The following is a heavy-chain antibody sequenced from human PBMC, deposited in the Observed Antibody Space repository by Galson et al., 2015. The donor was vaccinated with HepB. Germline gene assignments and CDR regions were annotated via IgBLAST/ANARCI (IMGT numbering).Heavy chain of an antibody. Sequence: QSGAEVTKPGESLKISCKDSGYSFTSYWIGWVRQMPGKGLEWMGIIYPCDSDTRYSPSFQGQVTISADKAISTAYLQWSSLKASDTDLYYCARHVVTHGDPVDHWGQGTLVTVSS. CDR3: ARHVVTHGDPVDH. J-gene: IGHJ4*02. V-gene: IGHV5-51*01. CDR1: GYSFTSYW. D-gene: IGHD4-23*01. CDR2: IYPCDSDT.